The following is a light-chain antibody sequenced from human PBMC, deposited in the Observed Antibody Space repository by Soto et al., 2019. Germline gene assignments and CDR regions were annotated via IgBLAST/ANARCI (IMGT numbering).Light chain of an antibody. J-gene: IGKJ4*01. CDR2: GAS. CDR3: QKYGSSPLT. Sequence: EIVLTQSPGTLSLSPGERATLSCRASQTVSSNFLAWFQQKPGQAPRFVIYGASSRATGIPDRFSGSGSGTDFTLTITRLEPEDFAVYYCQKYGSSPLTFGGGTKVEIK. CDR1: QTVSSNF. V-gene: IGKV3-20*01.